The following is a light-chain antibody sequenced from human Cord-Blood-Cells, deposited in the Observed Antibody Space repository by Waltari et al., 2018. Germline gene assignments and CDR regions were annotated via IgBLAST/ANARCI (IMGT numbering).Light chain of an antibody. V-gene: IGLV2-14*03. Sequence: QSALTQPASVSGSPGQSITISCTGTSSDVGGYNYALWYQQHPGKAPKLMIYDVSNRPSGVSNRFSGSKSGNTASLTISGLQAEDEADYYCSSYTSSSTWVFGGGTKLTVL. CDR2: DVS. J-gene: IGLJ3*02. CDR3: SSYTSSSTWV. CDR1: SSDVGGYNY.